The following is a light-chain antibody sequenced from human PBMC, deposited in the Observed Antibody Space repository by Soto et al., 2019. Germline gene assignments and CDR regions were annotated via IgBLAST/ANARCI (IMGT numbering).Light chain of an antibody. J-gene: IGLJ3*02. CDR1: SSDVGAYIF. CDR2: DVT. V-gene: IGLV2-11*01. Sequence: QSALTQPPSASGSPGQSVTISCTGTSSDVGAYIFVSWYQHHPGKAPKLLIYDVTTRPSGVPDRFSGSKSGNTASLTISGLQAEDEADFYCCSYAGSYTWVFGGGTKLTVL. CDR3: CSYAGSYTWV.